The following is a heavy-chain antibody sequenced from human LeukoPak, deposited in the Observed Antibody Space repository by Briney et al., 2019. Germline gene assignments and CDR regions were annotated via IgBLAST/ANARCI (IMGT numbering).Heavy chain of an antibody. Sequence: ASVKVSCKASGYTFTSYGISWVRRAPGQGLEWMGWISAYNGNTNYAQKLQGRVTMTTDTSTSTAYMELRSLRSDDTAVYYCARVGIEIGSGYFLDYWGQGTLVTVSS. CDR3: ARVGIEIGSGYFLDY. CDR2: ISAYNGNT. D-gene: IGHD3-22*01. J-gene: IGHJ4*02. CDR1: GYTFTSYG. V-gene: IGHV1-18*01.